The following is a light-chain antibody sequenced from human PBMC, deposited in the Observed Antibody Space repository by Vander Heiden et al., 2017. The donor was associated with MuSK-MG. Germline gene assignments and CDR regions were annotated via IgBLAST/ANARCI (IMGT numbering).Light chain of an antibody. CDR2: DAS. V-gene: IGKV1-5*01. CDR1: QSISSW. J-gene: IGKJ1*01. CDR3: QQNYSYSRT. Sequence: SRMSHYPSTLSASVGDRVTITCRASQSISSWLTWYQQKPGKAPKLLIYDASSLESGVPSRFSGSGSGTEFTLTISSLQPDDFATYYCQQNYSYSRTFGQGTKVEIK.